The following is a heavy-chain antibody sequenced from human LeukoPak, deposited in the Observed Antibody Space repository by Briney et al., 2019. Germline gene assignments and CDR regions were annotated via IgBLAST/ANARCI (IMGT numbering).Heavy chain of an antibody. Sequence: SETLSLTCTVSGYSISTGYYWDWIRQPPGNGLEWIGTFYHGGSTYYNPSLKSRVTISVDTSKNQFSLNLTSVTAADTAVYYCARETSQKGAHYMDVWGKGTTVTISS. V-gene: IGHV4-38-2*02. CDR1: GYSISTGYY. CDR3: ARETSQKGAHYMDV. J-gene: IGHJ6*03. D-gene: IGHD3-16*01. CDR2: FYHGGST.